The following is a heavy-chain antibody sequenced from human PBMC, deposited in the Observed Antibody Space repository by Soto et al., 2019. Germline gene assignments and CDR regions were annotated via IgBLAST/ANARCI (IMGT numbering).Heavy chain of an antibody. CDR2: IIPIFGTA. J-gene: IGHJ6*02. D-gene: IGHD2-21*02. CDR3: ARSQPVGILLGCGGDCYNYYYYYGMDV. CDR1: GGTFSSYA. V-gene: IGHV1-69*13. Sequence: SVKVSCKASGGTFSSYAISWVRQAPGQGLEWMGGIIPIFGTANYAQKFQGRVTITADESTSTAYMELSSLRSEDTAVYYCARSQPVGILLGCGGDCYNYYYYYGMDVWGQGTTVTVSS.